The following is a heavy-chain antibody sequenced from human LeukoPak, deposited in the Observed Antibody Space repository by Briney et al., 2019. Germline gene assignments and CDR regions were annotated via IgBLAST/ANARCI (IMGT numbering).Heavy chain of an antibody. J-gene: IGHJ6*04. CDR1: GFTFSSYW. CDR2: TKQDGSEK. V-gene: IGHV3-7*03. Sequence: GGSLRLSCAASGFTFSSYWMSWVRQAPGKGLEWVANTKQDGSEKYYVDSVKGRFTISRDNAKNSLYLQMNSLRAEDTAVYYCARVRDIVVVVAATHVYYYGMDVWGKGTTVTVSS. D-gene: IGHD2-15*01. CDR3: ARVRDIVVVVAATHVYYYGMDV.